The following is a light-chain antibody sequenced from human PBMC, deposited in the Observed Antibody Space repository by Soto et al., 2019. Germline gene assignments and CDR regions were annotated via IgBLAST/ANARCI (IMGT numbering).Light chain of an antibody. CDR2: AAS. Sequence: EIVMTQSPATLSVYPGERATLSCRASQSITSSLAWYQQKPGQAPRLLIFAASTRATVIPARFRGSGSGTEFTLTISDLQSEDFAVYYCQQYSNWPRTFGQGTKVHIK. CDR3: QQYSNWPRT. J-gene: IGKJ1*01. CDR1: QSITSS. V-gene: IGKV3-15*01.